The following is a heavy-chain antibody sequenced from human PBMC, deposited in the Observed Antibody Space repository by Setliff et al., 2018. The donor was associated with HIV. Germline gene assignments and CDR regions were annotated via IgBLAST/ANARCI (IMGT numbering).Heavy chain of an antibody. CDR2: IYHSGST. CDR1: GYSISSGYY. V-gene: IGHV4-38-2*01. J-gene: IGHJ5*02. D-gene: IGHD2-8*01. CDR3: ARRGRDGVFIMFATGFDP. Sequence: SETLSLTCAVSGYSISSGYYWGWIRQPPGKGLEWIGSIYHSGSTYYNPSLKSRVTISVDTSKNQFSLKLSSVTAADTAVYYCARRGRDGVFIMFATGFDPWGQGALVTVSS.